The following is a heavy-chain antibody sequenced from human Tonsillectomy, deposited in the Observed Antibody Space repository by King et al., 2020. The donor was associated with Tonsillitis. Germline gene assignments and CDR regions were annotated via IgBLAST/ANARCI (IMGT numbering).Heavy chain of an antibody. CDR3: SMLYNYHSSGFVPYLAAFDF. CDR1: GFTFSGYW. CDR2: IKQDGSER. Sequence: VQLVESGGGLVQPGGSLRLSCAASGFTFSGYWMGWVRQGPGKGLEWVANIKQDGSERYYVDSVKGRFTISRDNAKNSLYLQLNSLRAEDTAVSYFSMLYNYHSSGFVPYLAAFDFWGQGTLVTVSA. V-gene: IGHV3-7*03. J-gene: IGHJ3*01. D-gene: IGHD3-22*01.